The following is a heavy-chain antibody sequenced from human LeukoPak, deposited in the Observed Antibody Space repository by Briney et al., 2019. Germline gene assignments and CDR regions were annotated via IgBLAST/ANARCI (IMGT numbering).Heavy chain of an antibody. J-gene: IGHJ4*02. V-gene: IGHV3-66*01. CDR3: ARWGSGDYFDY. CDR1: GFTFSSNY. CDR2: IYSGGST. D-gene: IGHD1-26*01. Sequence: GGSLRLSCAASGFTFSSNYMSWVRQAPGKGLEWVSVIYSGGSTYYADSVKGRFTISRDNSKNTLYLQMNSLRAEDTAVYYCARWGSGDYFDYWGQGTLVTVSS.